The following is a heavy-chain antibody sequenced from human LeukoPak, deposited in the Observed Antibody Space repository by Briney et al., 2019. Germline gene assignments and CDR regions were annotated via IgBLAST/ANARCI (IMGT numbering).Heavy chain of an antibody. CDR2: ISGSGSHT. CDR3: AALCTSTSCSSFVLDV. CDR1: GFTFSTYD. V-gene: IGHV3-23*01. Sequence: GGSLRLSCAASGFTFSTYDMNWVRQAPGKGLEWVSSISGSGSHTYYADSVKGWSTISRDNSKNTLFLQMNSLRAEDTAVYYCAALCTSTSCSSFVLDVWGQGTTVTVSS. J-gene: IGHJ6*02. D-gene: IGHD2-2*01.